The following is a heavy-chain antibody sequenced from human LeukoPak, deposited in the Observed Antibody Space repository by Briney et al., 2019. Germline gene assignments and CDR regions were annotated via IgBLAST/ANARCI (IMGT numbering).Heavy chain of an antibody. D-gene: IGHD6-13*01. CDR3: ARDQIAAAGLDYFDY. V-gene: IGHV2-70*04. Sequence: ESGPTLVNPTQTLTLTCTFSGFSRSTSGMRVSWIRHPPGKALEWLARIDWDDDKFYSTSLKTRLTISKDTSKNQVVLTMTNMDPVDTATYYCARDQIAAAGLDYFDYWGQGTLVTVSS. CDR2: IDWDDDK. J-gene: IGHJ4*02. CDR1: GFSRSTSGMR.